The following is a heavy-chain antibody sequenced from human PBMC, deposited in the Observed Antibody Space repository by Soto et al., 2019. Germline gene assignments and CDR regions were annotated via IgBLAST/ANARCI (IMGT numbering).Heavy chain of an antibody. D-gene: IGHD3-9*01. CDR3: ARGLSDYDILTDEAWYYMDV. CDR1: GYTFTSYD. J-gene: IGHJ6*03. Sequence: GASVKVSCKASGYTFTSYDINWVRQATGQGLEWLGWMNPNSGNTGYAQKFQGRVTMTRNTSISTAYMELSSLRSEDTAVYYCARGLSDYDILTDEAWYYMDVWGKGTTVTVSS. V-gene: IGHV1-8*01. CDR2: MNPNSGNT.